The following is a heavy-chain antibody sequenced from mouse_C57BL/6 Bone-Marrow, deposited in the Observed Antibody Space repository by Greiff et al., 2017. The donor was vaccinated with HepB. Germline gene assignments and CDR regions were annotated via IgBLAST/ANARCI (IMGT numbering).Heavy chain of an antibody. J-gene: IGHJ4*01. CDR3: AKPTYYSNYGGLYYAMDY. V-gene: IGHV2-3*01. CDR2: IWGDGST. CDR1: GFSLTSYG. Sequence: VQLQQSGPGLVAPSQSLSITCTVSGFSLTSYGVSWVRQPPGKGLEWLGVIWGDGSTNYHSALISRLSISKDNSKSQVFLKLNSLQTDDTATYYCAKPTYYSNYGGLYYAMDYWGQGTSVTVSS. D-gene: IGHD2-5*01.